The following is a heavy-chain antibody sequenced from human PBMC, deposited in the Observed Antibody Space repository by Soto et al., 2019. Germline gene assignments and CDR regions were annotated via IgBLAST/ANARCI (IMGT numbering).Heavy chain of an antibody. CDR1: GFTFSSYA. CDR2: ISGSGGST. Sequence: EVQLLESGGGLVQPGGSLRLSCAASGFTFSSYAMSWVRQAPGKGLEWVSAISGSGGSTYYADSVKGRFTISRDNSKNTLYLQMNSLRAEDTAVYYCAPKPPRAALYSYYYGMDVWGQGTTVTVSS. D-gene: IGHD2-15*01. CDR3: APKPPRAALYSYYYGMDV. J-gene: IGHJ6*02. V-gene: IGHV3-23*01.